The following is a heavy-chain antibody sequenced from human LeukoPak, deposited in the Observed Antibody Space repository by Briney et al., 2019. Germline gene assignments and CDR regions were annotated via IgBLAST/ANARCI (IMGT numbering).Heavy chain of an antibody. V-gene: IGHV3-30-3*01. CDR1: GFTFSSYA. J-gene: IGHJ4*02. Sequence: PGGSLRLSCAASGFTFSSYAMHWVRRAPGKGLEWVAVISYDGSNKYYADSVKGRFTISRDNSKNTLYLQMNSLRAEDTAVYYCARGDLPQYYFDYWGQGTLVTVSS. D-gene: IGHD5-24*01. CDR2: ISYDGSNK. CDR3: ARGDLPQYYFDY.